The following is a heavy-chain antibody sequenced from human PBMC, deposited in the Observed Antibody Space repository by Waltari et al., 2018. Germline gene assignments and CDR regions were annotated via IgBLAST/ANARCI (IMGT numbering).Heavy chain of an antibody. D-gene: IGHD3-10*01. V-gene: IGHV3-21*01. Sequence: MNWVRQAPGKGLDWVSSISTGSAYINYADSLKGRFTISRDNANNSLSLLMNSLRAEDTAVYYCASETREAPWAFDIWGQGTVVTVSS. J-gene: IGHJ3*02. CDR3: ASETREAPWAFDI. CDR2: ISTGSAYI.